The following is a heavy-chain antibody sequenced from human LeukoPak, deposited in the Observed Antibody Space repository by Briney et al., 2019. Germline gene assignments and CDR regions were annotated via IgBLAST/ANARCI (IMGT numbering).Heavy chain of an antibody. CDR2: ISDDGNNK. CDR1: GFTFNRYS. V-gene: IGHV3-30-3*01. Sequence: GGSLRLSCAASGFTFNRYSFHWVRQAPGKGLEWVAVISDDGNNKYYVDSVKGRFTISRDNSKNTLYLQMNSLRAEDTAVYYCARPQSSSGYYWPFDDWGQGTLVTVSS. D-gene: IGHD3-22*01. CDR3: ARPQSSSGYYWPFDD. J-gene: IGHJ4*02.